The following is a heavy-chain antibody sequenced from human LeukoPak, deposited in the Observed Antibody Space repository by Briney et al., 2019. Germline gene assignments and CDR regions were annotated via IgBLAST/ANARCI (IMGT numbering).Heavy chain of an antibody. Sequence: PGGSLRLSCAASGFTFGTYAMSWVRQAPGKGLEWVSRLNSDGSSTTYADSVKGRFTISRDNAKNTLYLQMNSLRAEDTAVYFCARGLYSSHDYWGQGTLVTVSS. V-gene: IGHV3-74*01. CDR1: GFTFGTYA. J-gene: IGHJ4*02. D-gene: IGHD6-13*01. CDR3: ARGLYSSHDY. CDR2: LNSDGSST.